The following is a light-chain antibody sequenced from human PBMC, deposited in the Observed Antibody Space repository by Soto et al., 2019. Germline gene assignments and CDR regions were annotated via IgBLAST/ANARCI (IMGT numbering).Light chain of an antibody. Sequence: EIVMTQSPATLSVSPGERATLSCWASQSVSSNLAWYQQKPGQGPRLLIYGASTRATGIPARFSGSGSGTEFTLTISSLQSEDVAVYYCQQYNNRPYTFGQGTKLEIK. CDR3: QQYNNRPYT. V-gene: IGKV3-15*01. J-gene: IGKJ2*01. CDR2: GAS. CDR1: QSVSSN.